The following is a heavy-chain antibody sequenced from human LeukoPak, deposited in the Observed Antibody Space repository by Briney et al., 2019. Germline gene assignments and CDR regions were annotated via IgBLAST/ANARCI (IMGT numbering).Heavy chain of an antibody. D-gene: IGHD4-23*01. CDR1: GFTFSSYG. CDR2: ISYDGSNE. V-gene: IGHV3-30*19. J-gene: IGHJ4*02. CDR3: ARDPTGATVITDY. Sequence: GRSLRLSCAASGFTFSSYGMHWVRQAPGKGLEWVAGISYDGSNENYADSVKGRFTISRDNSKNTLSLQMNSLRTEDTAVYYCARDPTGATVITDYWGQGTLVTVSS.